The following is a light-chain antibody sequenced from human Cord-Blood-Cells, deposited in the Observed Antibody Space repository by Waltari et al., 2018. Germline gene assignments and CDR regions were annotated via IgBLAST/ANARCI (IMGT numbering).Light chain of an antibody. V-gene: IGLV2-14*01. CDR2: EVS. J-gene: IGLJ3*02. Sequence: QSALTQPASVSGSPGQSITISCPGTSSDVGGYNYVSWYQQHPGKAPKLMIYEVSNRPSGVSNLFSGSKSGNTASLTISGLQAEDEADYYCSSYTSSSRVFGGGTKLTVL. CDR3: SSYTSSSRV. CDR1: SSDVGGYNY.